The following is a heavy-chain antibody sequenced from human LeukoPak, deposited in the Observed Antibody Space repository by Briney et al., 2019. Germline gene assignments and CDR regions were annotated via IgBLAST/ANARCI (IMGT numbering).Heavy chain of an antibody. CDR3: ARTADYYDSSGYAFYFDY. CDR1: GYTFTSYG. J-gene: IGHJ4*02. D-gene: IGHD3-22*01. CDR2: ISAYSGNT. Sequence: ASVKVSCKASGYTFTSYGISWVRQAPGQGLEWMGWISAYSGNTNYAQKLQGRVTMTTDTSTSTAYMELRSLRSDDTAVYYCARTADYYDSSGYAFYFDYWGQGTLVTVSS. V-gene: IGHV1-18*01.